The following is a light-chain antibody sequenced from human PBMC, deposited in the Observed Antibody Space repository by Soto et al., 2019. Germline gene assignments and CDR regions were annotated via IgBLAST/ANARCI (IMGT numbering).Light chain of an antibody. Sequence: EIVLTQSPATLYLSPGERATLSCRASQSVSSYLAWYQQKPGQAPRLLIYDASNRATGIPARFSGSGSGTDFTLTISSLEPEDFAVYYCQQRSNWLWTFGQGTKEEIK. CDR1: QSVSSY. J-gene: IGKJ1*01. V-gene: IGKV3-11*01. CDR2: DAS. CDR3: QQRSNWLWT.